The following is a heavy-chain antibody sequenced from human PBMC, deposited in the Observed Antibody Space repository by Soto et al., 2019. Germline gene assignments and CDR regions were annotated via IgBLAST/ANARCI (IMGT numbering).Heavy chain of an antibody. Sequence: SETLSLTCAVYGGSGGFFRGYYWSWIRPPPGKGLEWIGEINHSGSTNYNPSLKSRVTISVDTSKNQFSLKLTSVTAADTAVYYCARDKITGLFDYWGQGTLVTVSS. CDR3: ARDKITGLFDY. J-gene: IGHJ4*02. CDR1: GGSGGFFRGYY. CDR2: INHSGST. D-gene: IGHD2-8*02. V-gene: IGHV4-34*01.